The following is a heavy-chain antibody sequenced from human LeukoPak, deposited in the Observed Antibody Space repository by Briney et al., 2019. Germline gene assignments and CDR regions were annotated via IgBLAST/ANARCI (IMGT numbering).Heavy chain of an antibody. V-gene: IGHV4-34*01. CDR1: GGSFSGYY. CDR3: ARGAQTYYDKAPVDY. J-gene: IGHJ4*02. D-gene: IGHD3-22*01. CDR2: INHSGST. Sequence: SETLSLTCAVYGGSFSGYYWSWIRQPPGKGLEWIGEINHSGSTNYNPSLKSRVPISVDTSKSQFSLKLNSMTAADTAVYYCARGAQTYYDKAPVDYWGQGTLVTVSS.